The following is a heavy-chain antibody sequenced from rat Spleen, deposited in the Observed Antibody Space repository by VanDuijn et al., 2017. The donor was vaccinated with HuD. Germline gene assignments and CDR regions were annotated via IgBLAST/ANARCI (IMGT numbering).Heavy chain of an antibody. CDR3: ATRDGGFAY. Sequence: EVQLVESGGGLVQPGRSMKLSCAASGFTFSNYGMAWVRQAPTKGLEWVASISTSGGSTYYRDSVKGRFTISRDNAKSTLYLQMDSLRSEDTATYYCATRDGGFAYWGQGTLVTVSS. D-gene: IGHD1-11*01. CDR1: GFTFSNYG. V-gene: IGHV5-25*01. J-gene: IGHJ3*01. CDR2: ISTSGGST.